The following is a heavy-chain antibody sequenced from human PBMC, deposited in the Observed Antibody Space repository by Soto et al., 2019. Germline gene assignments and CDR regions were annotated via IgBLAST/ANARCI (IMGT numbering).Heavy chain of an antibody. CDR2: IRNSGGFT. CDR3: AKDYFETKGPYFFDS. V-gene: IGHV3-23*01. Sequence: VQLLESGGGLVQPGGSLRLSCAASGFTFNNYAINWVRQAPGNGLEWVSAIRNSGGFTYYADSVKGRFTISRDNSKNTLYLHMNRVRAEDTALYYCAKDYFETKGPYFFDSWGQGTLVTVSS. J-gene: IGHJ4*02. CDR1: GFTFNNYA. D-gene: IGHD1-26*01.